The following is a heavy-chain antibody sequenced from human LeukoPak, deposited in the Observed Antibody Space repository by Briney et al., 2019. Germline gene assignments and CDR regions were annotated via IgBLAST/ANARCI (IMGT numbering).Heavy chain of an antibody. CDR3: ANEIRPNDY. J-gene: IGHJ4*02. D-gene: IGHD4-17*01. Sequence: GGSLRLSCATSGFTFSSHAMTWVRQAPGKGLEWLSAISISGDDTYYADSVKGRFTISRDNSKNTFYLQMNSLSADDTAMYYCANEIRPNDYWGQGTLVTVSS. V-gene: IGHV3-23*01. CDR2: ISISGDDT. CDR1: GFTFSSHA.